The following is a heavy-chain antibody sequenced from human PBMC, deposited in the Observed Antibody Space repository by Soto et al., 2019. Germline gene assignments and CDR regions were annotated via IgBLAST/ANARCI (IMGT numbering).Heavy chain of an antibody. Sequence: QMQLQESGPGLVKPSETLSLTCAVSSASIISEQRWSWVRQPPGKGLEWIGEIHHSGSTNNNPSLRSRVTMSVDKSKNQFSLNLNSVTAADKAVYYCARSFGWYAIDQWGQGTLVIVSS. D-gene: IGHD6-19*01. V-gene: IGHV4-4*02. J-gene: IGHJ4*02. CDR3: ARSFGWYAIDQ. CDR2: IHHSGST. CDR1: SASIISEQR.